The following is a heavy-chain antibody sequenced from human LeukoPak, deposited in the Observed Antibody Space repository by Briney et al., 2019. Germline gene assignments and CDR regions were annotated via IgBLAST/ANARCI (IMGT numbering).Heavy chain of an antibody. Sequence: SETLSLTCTVSGGSISSYYWSWIRQPPGKGLEWIGDIYYSGSTNYNPSLKSRVTISVDTSKNQFSLKPSSVTTADTAVYYCARATPLSWFDPWGQGTLVTVAS. V-gene: IGHV4-59*01. CDR3: ARATPLSWFDP. CDR1: GGSISSYY. J-gene: IGHJ5*02. D-gene: IGHD4-17*01. CDR2: IYYSGST.